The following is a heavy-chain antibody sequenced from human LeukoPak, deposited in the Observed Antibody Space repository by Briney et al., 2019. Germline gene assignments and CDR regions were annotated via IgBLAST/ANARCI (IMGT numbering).Heavy chain of an antibody. J-gene: IGHJ4*02. D-gene: IGHD6-19*01. V-gene: IGHV1-46*01. CDR1: GYLFTTYY. CDR3: ARASIAVAGRGPFDY. CDR2: INPSGDST. Sequence: ASVKVSCKASGYLFTTYYLHWVRQAPGQGLEWMGIINPSGDSTSYAQKFQGRVTMTRDTSTSTVYMELSSPRSEDTAVYYCARASIAVAGRGPFDYWGQGTLVTVSS.